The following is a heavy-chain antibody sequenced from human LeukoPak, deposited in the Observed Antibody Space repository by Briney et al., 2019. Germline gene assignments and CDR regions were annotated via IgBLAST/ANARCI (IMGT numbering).Heavy chain of an antibody. CDR3: ARGSRGYSYG. CDR1: GGSISSYY. CDR2: IYYSGNT. D-gene: IGHD5-18*01. V-gene: IGHV4-59*01. J-gene: IGHJ4*02. Sequence: PSETLSLTCTVSGGSISSYYWSWIRQPPGKGLEWIGYIYYSGNTNYNPSLRSRVIISVDTSKNQFSLKLSSVTAADTAVYYCARGSRGYSYGWGQGTLVTVSS.